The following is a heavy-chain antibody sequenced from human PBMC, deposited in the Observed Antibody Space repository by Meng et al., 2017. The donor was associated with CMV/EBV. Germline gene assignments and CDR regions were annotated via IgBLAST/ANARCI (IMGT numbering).Heavy chain of an antibody. CDR2: IKSKTDGGTT. CDR1: GFTFSKAW. CDR3: ARDRGYSYSDY. D-gene: IGHD5-18*01. V-gene: IGHV3-15*01. Sequence: GESLKISCAASGFTFSKAWMSWVRQAPGKGLEWVGRIKSKTDGGTTDYASPVKGRFTISRDDSKNTLYLQMNSLKTEDTAVYYCARDRGYSYSDYWGQGTLVTVSS. J-gene: IGHJ4*02.